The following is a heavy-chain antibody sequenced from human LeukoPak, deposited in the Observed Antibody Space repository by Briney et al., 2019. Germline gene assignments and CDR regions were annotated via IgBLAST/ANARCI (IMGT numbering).Heavy chain of an antibody. CDR3: ARDMGTGTVDYMDV. D-gene: IGHD1-7*01. CDR2: ISYDGSNK. J-gene: IGHJ6*03. CDR1: GFTFSSYG. V-gene: IGHV3-30*03. Sequence: GRSLRLSCAASGFTFSSYGMHWVRQAPGKGLEWVAVISYDGSNKYYADSVKGRFTISRDNSKNTLYLQMNSLRAEDTAVYYCARDMGTGTVDYMDVWGKGTTVTVSS.